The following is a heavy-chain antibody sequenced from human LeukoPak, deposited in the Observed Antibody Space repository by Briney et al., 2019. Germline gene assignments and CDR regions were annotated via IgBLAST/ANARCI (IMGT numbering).Heavy chain of an antibody. J-gene: IGHJ4*02. Sequence: GESLKISCKGSGYSFSNHWIGWVRQMPGKGLEWMGIIYPGDSDTRYSPSFQGQVTISADKSISTAYLQWSSLKASDTAMYYCARSPSGGYSYGYNEEFDYWGQGTLVTVSS. CDR2: IYPGDSDT. D-gene: IGHD5-18*01. CDR3: ARSPSGGYSYGYNEEFDY. CDR1: GYSFSNHW. V-gene: IGHV5-51*01.